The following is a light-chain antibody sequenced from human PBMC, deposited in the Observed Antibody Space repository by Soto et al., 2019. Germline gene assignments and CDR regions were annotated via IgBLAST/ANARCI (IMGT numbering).Light chain of an antibody. J-gene: IGLJ2*01. CDR2: DNN. Sequence: QSVLTQPPSVSAAPGQKVTISCSGSSSNIGTNSVSWYQQLPGTAPKLLIYDNNKRPSGIPDRFSGSKSGTSATLGITGLEIGYEADDYYGTWDSGLSAVVFGGGTKLTVL. CDR3: GTWDSGLSAVV. V-gene: IGLV1-51*01. CDR1: SSNIGTNS.